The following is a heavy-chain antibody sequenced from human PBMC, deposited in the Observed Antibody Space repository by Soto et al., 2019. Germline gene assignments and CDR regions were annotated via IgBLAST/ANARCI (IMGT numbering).Heavy chain of an antibody. CDR3: ARDFSLTSHWFDY. Sequence: SVKVSCKASGGTFSSYTISWVRQAPGQGLEWMGRIIPILGIANYAQKFQGRVTITADKSTSTAYMELSSLRSEDTAVYYCARDFSLTSHWFDYWGQGTLVTVSS. V-gene: IGHV1-69*04. CDR2: IIPILGIA. D-gene: IGHD2-2*01. J-gene: IGHJ4*02. CDR1: GGTFSSYT.